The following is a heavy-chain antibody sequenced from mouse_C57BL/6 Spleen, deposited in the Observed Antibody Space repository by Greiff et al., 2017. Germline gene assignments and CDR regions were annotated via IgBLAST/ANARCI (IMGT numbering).Heavy chain of an antibody. CDR2: IYPGNSDT. D-gene: IGHD2-3*01. J-gene: IGHJ1*03. Sequence: EVQLQQSGTVLARPGASVKMSCKTSGYTFTSYWMHWVKQRPGQGLEWIGAIYPGNSDTSYNQKFKGKAKLTAVTSASTAYMELSSLTNEDSAVYYCTRRMGHDDYWYFDVWGKGTTVTVSS. CDR3: TRRMGHDDYWYFDV. CDR1: GYTFTSYW. V-gene: IGHV1-5*01.